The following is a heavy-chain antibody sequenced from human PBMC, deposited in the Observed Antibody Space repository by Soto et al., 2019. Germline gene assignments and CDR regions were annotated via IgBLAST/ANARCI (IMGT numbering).Heavy chain of an antibody. J-gene: IGHJ6*03. CDR1: GFTFSSYW. V-gene: IGHV3-7*03. CDR3: ARVRSGSYYYYYYMDV. CDR2: IKQDGSEK. Sequence: GESLKISCAASGFTFSSYWMSWVRQAPGKGLEWVANIKQDGSEKYYVDSVKGRFTISRDNAKNSLYLQMNSLRAEDTAVYYCARVRSGSYYYYYYMDVWGKGTTVTVSS. D-gene: IGHD1-26*01.